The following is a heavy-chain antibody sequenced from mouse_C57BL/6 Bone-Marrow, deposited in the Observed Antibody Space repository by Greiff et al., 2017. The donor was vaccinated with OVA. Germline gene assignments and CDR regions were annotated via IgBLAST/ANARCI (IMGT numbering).Heavy chain of an antibody. CDR1: GYSITSGYY. CDR3: AREGFYYYGSSYRFAY. J-gene: IGHJ3*01. Sequence: EVQLQESGPGLVKPSQSLSLTCSVTGYSITSGYYWNWIRQFPGNKLEWMGYISYDGSNNYNPSLKNRISIPRDTSKNQFFLKLNSLTTEDTATYYCAREGFYYYGSSYRFAYWGQGTLVTVSA. CDR2: ISYDGSN. V-gene: IGHV3-6*01. D-gene: IGHD1-1*01.